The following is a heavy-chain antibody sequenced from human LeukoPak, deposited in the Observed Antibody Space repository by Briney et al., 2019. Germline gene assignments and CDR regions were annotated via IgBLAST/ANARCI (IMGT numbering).Heavy chain of an antibody. D-gene: IGHD4-23*01. CDR2: IIPIFGTA. V-gene: IGHV1-69*05. CDR1: GGTFSSYA. Sequence: SVKVSCKASGGTFSSYAISWVRQAPGQGLEWMGGIIPIFGTANYAQKFQGRVTITTDESTSTAYMELSSLRSEDTAAYYCARDGLYGGNSGLSTGYNWFDPWGQGTLVTVSS. J-gene: IGHJ5*02. CDR3: ARDGLYGGNSGLSTGYNWFDP.